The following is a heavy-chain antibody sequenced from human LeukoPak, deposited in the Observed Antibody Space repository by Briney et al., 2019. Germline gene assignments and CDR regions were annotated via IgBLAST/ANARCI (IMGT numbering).Heavy chain of an antibody. D-gene: IGHD2-8*01. CDR2: INHSGST. J-gene: IGHJ4*02. V-gene: IGHV4-34*01. CDR1: GGSFSGYY. CDR3: ASMVMVYAYFDY. Sequence: SETLSLTCAVCGGSFSGYYWSWIRQPPGKGLEWIGEINHSGSTNYNPSLKSRVTISVDTSKNQFSLKLSSVTAADTAVYYCASMVMVYAYFDYWGQGTLVTVSS.